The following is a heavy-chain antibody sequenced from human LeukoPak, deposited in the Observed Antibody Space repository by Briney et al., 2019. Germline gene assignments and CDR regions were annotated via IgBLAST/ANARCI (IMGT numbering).Heavy chain of an antibody. V-gene: IGHV1-69*13. Sequence: ASVKVSCKASGYTFTSYYMHWVRQAPGQGLEWMGGIIPIFGTANYAQKFQGRVTITADESTSTAYMELSSLRSEDTAVYYCARDGMYGDYVFDYWGQGTLVTVSS. D-gene: IGHD4-17*01. CDR2: IIPIFGTA. CDR1: GYTFTSYY. J-gene: IGHJ4*02. CDR3: ARDGMYGDYVFDY.